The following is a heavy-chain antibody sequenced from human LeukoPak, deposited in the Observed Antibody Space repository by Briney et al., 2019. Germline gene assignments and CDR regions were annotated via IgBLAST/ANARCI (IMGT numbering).Heavy chain of an antibody. Sequence: PGGSLRLSCAASGFTFSSYVMTWVRQAPGNWLEWVSAISGSGGSTYYADSVKGRFTISRDNSKNTLYLQMNSLRAEDTAVYYCAKGKRVRFLEPTGSWFDPWGQGTLVTVSS. J-gene: IGHJ5*02. CDR1: GFTFSSYV. CDR2: ISGSGGST. CDR3: AKGKRVRFLEPTGSWFDP. V-gene: IGHV3-23*01. D-gene: IGHD3-3*01.